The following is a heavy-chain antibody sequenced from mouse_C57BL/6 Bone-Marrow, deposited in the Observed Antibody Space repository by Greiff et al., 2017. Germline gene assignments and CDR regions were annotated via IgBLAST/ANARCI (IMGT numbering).Heavy chain of an antibody. J-gene: IGHJ2*01. CDR1: GYTFTSYW. CDR2: IDPSDSYT. CDR3: ARSRAITAVLAPDT. Sequence: VQLQQPGAELVMPGASVKLSCKASGYTFTSYWMHWVKQRPGQGLEWIGEIDPSDSYTNYNQKFKGKSTLTVDKSSSTAYMQLSSLTSEDSAVYYCARSRAITAVLAPDTWGQGATHTVSS. D-gene: IGHD1-1*01. V-gene: IGHV1-69*01.